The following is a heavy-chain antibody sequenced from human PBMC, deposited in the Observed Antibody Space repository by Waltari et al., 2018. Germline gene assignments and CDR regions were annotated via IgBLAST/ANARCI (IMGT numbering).Heavy chain of an antibody. V-gene: IGHV3-30*02. CDR3: SQSQGRPS. CDR1: GFPFSTFA. CDR2: IRYDGSNK. J-gene: IGHJ4*02. Sequence: QVQLVESGGGVVQPGRSLRLSCAASGFPFSTFAIHWVRQAPGKGLEWVAFIRYDGSNKYYADSVKGRFTISRDNSKNTLYLQMNSLRAEDTAVYYCSQSQGRPSWGQGTLVTVSS.